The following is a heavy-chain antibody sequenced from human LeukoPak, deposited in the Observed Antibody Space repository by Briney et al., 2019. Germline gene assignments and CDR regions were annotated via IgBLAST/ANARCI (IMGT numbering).Heavy chain of an antibody. D-gene: IGHD3-10*01. CDR3: AKDMGPYYYGSGSNYYGMDV. CDR1: GFTFSNYW. CDR2: IKQDGSEK. Sequence: GGSLRLSCAASGFTFSNYWMSWVRQAPGKGLEWVANIKQDGSEKYYVDSVKGRFTISRDNAKNSLYLQMNSLRAEDTALYYCAKDMGPYYYGSGSNYYGMDVWGQGTTVTVSS. V-gene: IGHV3-7*03. J-gene: IGHJ6*02.